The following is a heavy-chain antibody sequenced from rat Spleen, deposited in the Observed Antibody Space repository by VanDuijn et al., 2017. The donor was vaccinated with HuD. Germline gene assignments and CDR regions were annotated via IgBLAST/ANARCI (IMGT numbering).Heavy chain of an antibody. J-gene: IGHJ2*01. D-gene: IGHD1-1*01. V-gene: IGHV5-29*01. Sequence: EVQLVESGGGLVQPGRSLKLSCAISGFTFSNYGMAWVRQAPTKGLEWVATISYDGSSTYYRDSVKGRFTISRDNAKSTLYLQMDSLRSEDTATYYCARHRLLHLDYWGQGVMVTVSS. CDR1: GFTFSNYG. CDR3: ARHRLLHLDY. CDR2: ISYDGSST.